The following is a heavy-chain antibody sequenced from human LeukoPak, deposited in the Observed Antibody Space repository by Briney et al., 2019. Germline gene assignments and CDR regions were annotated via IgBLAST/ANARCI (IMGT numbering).Heavy chain of an antibody. CDR3: ARGGVATIDD. J-gene: IGHJ4*02. Sequence: SETLSLTCTVSGGSIISNYWSWIRQSAGTGLEWIGRIYGSGITDYNPSLKSRVTMSLDTSKNQFSLKLSSVTAADTAVYYCARGGVATIDDWGQGTLVTVSS. CDR1: GGSIISNY. V-gene: IGHV4-4*07. CDR2: IYGSGIT. D-gene: IGHD5-12*01.